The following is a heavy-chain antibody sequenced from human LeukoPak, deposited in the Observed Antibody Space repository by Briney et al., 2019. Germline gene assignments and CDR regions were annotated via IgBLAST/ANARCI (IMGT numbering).Heavy chain of an antibody. J-gene: IGHJ3*02. CDR2: IRYDGSNK. V-gene: IGHV3-30*02. Sequence: PGGSLRLSCAASGFTFSSYGMHWVRQAPGKGLEWVAFIRYDGSNKYYADSVKGRFTISRDNSKNTLYLQMNSLRAEDTAVYYCAKDLTYYCDSSGYGDAFDIWGQGTMVTVSS. CDR1: GFTFSSYG. CDR3: AKDLTYYCDSSGYGDAFDI. D-gene: IGHD3-22*01.